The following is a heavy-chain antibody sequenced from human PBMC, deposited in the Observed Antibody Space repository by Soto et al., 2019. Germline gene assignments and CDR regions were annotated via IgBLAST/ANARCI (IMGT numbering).Heavy chain of an antibody. D-gene: IGHD2-15*01. J-gene: IGHJ6*02. V-gene: IGHV1-58*02. CDR2: IVVGSGNT. Sequence: GASLKVSCKASGLTFTSSAMQWVRQARGQRLEWIGWIVVGSGNTNYAQKFQERVTITRDMSTSTAYMELSSLRSEDTAVYYCAASYCSGGSCYNYYYYGMDVWG. CDR3: AASYCSGGSCYNYYYYGMDV. CDR1: GLTFTSSA.